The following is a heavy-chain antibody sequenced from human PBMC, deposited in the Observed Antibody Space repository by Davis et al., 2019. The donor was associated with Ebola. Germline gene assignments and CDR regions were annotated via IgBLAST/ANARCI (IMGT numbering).Heavy chain of an antibody. CDR3: ARILTGSSGWYDY. CDR2: IYYSGST. D-gene: IGHD6-19*01. CDR1: GGSISSSSYY. Sequence: SETLSLTCTVSGGSISSSSYYWSWIRQHPGKGLEWIGYIYYSGSTYYNPSLKSRVTISVDTSKNQFSLKLSSVTAADTAVYYCARILTGSSGWYDYWGQGTLVTVSS. V-gene: IGHV4-31*03. J-gene: IGHJ4*02.